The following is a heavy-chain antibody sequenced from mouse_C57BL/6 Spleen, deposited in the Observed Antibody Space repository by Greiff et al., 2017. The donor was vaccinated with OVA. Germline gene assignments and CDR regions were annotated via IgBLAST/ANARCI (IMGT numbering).Heavy chain of an antibody. CDR1: GYTFTSYW. CDR2: IDPSDSET. V-gene: IGHV1-52*01. J-gene: IGHJ2*01. D-gene: IGHD2-12*01. Sequence: VQLQQPGAELVRPGSSVKLSCKASGYTFTSYWMHWVKQRPIQGLEWIGNIDPSDSETHYNQKFKDKATLTVDKSSSTAYMQLSGLTSEDSAVYCCARYSALDGGGQGTTLTVSS. CDR3: ARYSALDG.